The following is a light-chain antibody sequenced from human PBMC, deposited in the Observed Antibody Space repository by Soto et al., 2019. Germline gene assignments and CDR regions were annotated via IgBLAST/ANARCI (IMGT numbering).Light chain of an antibody. CDR3: CSYAGTPYV. CDR1: SSDVGSYNL. Sequence: QSALTQPASVSGSPGQSITISCTGTSSDVGSYNLVSWYQQHPGKAPKLTIYEVSKRPSGVSNRFSGSKSGNTASLTISGLQAEDEADYYCCSYAGTPYVFGTGTKVTV. CDR2: EVS. J-gene: IGLJ1*01. V-gene: IGLV2-23*02.